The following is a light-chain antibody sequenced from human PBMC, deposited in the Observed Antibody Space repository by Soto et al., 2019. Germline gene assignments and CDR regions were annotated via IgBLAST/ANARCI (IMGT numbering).Light chain of an antibody. Sequence: DIQMTQSHSTLSASVGDRVTITCRSSQRINFLAWYQQKPGKAPKLLIYKVSSLESGVPSRFSGSGSGTEFTLTISGLQPDDFATYYCQQYNTYPWTFGQGTKVEIK. CDR3: QQYNTYPWT. V-gene: IGKV1-5*03. J-gene: IGKJ1*01. CDR2: KVS. CDR1: QRINF.